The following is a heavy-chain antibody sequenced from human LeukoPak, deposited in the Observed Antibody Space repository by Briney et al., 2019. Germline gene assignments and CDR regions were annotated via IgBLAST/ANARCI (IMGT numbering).Heavy chain of an antibody. CDR3: ARHVGAYYYGSGIDY. D-gene: IGHD3-10*01. CDR1: GGSFSGYY. CDR2: INHSGST. J-gene: IGHJ4*02. V-gene: IGHV4-34*01. Sequence: PSETLSLTCAVYGGSFSGYYWSWIRQPPGKGLEWIGEINHSGSTNYNPSLKSRVTISVDTSKNQFSLKLSSVTAADTAVYYCARHVGAYYYGSGIDYWGQGTLVTVSS.